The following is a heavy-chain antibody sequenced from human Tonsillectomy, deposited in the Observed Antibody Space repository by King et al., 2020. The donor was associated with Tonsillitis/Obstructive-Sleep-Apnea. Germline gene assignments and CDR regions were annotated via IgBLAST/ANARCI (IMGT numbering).Heavy chain of an antibody. CDR3: ASLVDTAMDSDFYYGMDV. J-gene: IGHJ6*02. D-gene: IGHD5-18*01. CDR1: GYSFINYW. Sequence: VQLVESGAEVKKPGESLSISCKGSGYSFINYWITWVRQMPGKGLEWMGRIDPSDSYINYNPSFQGHVAISIDKSISTAYLQWTSLKASDTAMYYCASLVDTAMDSDFYYGMDVWGQGTTVTVSS. CDR2: IDPSDSYI. V-gene: IGHV5-10-1*03.